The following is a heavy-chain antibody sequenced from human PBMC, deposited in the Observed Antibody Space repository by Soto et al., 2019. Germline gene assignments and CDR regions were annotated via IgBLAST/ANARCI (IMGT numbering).Heavy chain of an antibody. CDR2: IKSRADGGTT. CDR3: PKAYQWLPTYP. V-gene: IGHV3-15*01. Sequence: GGSLRLSCAASGFTFSSYAMSWVRQAPGKGLEWVGRIKSRADGGTTDYAASVKDRFIISRDDSNDTLYLHMNRLKTDDTAVYYCPKAYQWLPTYPWGQGALVTVSS. CDR1: GFTFSSYA. D-gene: IGHD6-19*01. J-gene: IGHJ5*02.